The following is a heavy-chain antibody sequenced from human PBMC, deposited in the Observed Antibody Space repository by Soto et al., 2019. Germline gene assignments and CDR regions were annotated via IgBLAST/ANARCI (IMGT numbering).Heavy chain of an antibody. D-gene: IGHD4-17*01. CDR3: ARDPLSHGDHFYLDY. V-gene: IGHV3-15*01. CDR2: IKSKTDGATA. Sequence: GGSLRLSCAASGLDLSHPWMTWVRQAAGKGLVWVARIKSKTDGATADYAAPVKGRFSISRDDSKNTLYLQMNSLRSEDTAVYYCARDPLSHGDHFYLDYWGQGALVTVSS. J-gene: IGHJ4*02. CDR1: GLDLSHPW.